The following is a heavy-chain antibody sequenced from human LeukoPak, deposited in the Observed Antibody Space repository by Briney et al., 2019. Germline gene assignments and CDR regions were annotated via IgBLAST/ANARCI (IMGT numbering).Heavy chain of an antibody. J-gene: IGHJ4*02. CDR1: GGSFRGYY. CDR2: IYYSGST. V-gene: IGHV4-31*11. CDR3: ARAGYSYGWGTNYYFDY. Sequence: SETLSLTCAVYGGSFRGYYGSWIRQHPGKGLEWIGYIYYSGSTYYNPSLKSRVTISVDTSKNQFSLKLSSVTAADTAVYYCARAGYSYGWGTNYYFDYWGQGTLVTVSS. D-gene: IGHD5-18*01.